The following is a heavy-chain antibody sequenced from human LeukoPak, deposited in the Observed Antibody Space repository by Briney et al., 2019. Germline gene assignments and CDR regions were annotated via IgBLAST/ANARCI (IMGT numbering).Heavy chain of an antibody. V-gene: IGHV1-2*02. CDR1: GYTFTGYY. CDR2: IYPNSGAT. J-gene: IGHJ4*02. Sequence: ASVKVSCKASGYTFTGYYMHWVRQAPGQGLEWMGWIYPNSGATKYAQKFHGRVTMTRDTSISTAYMELSGLRSDDTAVYYCGTLLSNGPFDYWGQGSLVTVSS. CDR3: GTLLSNGPFDY.